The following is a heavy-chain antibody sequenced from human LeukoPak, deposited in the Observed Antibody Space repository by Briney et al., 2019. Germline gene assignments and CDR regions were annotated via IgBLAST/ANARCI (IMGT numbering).Heavy chain of an antibody. J-gene: IGHJ4*02. D-gene: IGHD6-6*01. CDR2: ISAYNGNT. CDR1: GYTFTSYG. Sequence: GASVKVSCKASGYTFTSYGISWVRQAPGQGLEWMGWISAYNGNTNYAQRLQGRVTMTEDTSTDTAYMELSSLRSEDTAVYYCATDQGSSSSNFDYWGQGTLVTVSS. V-gene: IGHV1-18*01. CDR3: ATDQGSSSSNFDY.